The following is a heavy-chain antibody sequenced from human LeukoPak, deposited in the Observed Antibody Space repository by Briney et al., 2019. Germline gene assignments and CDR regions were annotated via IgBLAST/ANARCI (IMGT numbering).Heavy chain of an antibody. CDR1: GGTFSSYA. CDR3: ARAQTYYDFWSGYRDYYYYYYMDV. V-gene: IGHV1-69*05. J-gene: IGHJ6*03. Sequence: ASVKVSCKASGGTFSSYAISWVRQAPGQGLEWMGGIIPIFGTANYAQKFQGRVTITTDESTSTAHMELSSLRSEDTAVYYCARAQTYYDFWSGYRDYYYYYYMDVWGKGTTVTVSS. CDR2: IIPIFGTA. D-gene: IGHD3-3*01.